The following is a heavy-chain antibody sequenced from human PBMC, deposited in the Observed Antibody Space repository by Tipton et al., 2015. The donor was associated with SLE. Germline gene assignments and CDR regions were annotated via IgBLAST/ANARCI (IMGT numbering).Heavy chain of an antibody. D-gene: IGHD3-22*01. Sequence: SLRLSCAASGFTFSSYAMSWVRQAPGQGLEWVTVIYADGSTYYAHSVEGRFTVSRDSSKDTLALQMNSLRAEDTAVYYCAKGPRYFYESSGYITDWGQGTLVTVSS. J-gene: IGHJ4*02. CDR3: AKGPRYFYESSGYITD. V-gene: IGHV3-23*03. CDR1: GFTFSSYA. CDR2: IYADGST.